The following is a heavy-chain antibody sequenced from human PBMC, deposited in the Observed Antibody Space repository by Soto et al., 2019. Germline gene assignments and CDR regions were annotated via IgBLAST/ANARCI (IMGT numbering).Heavy chain of an antibody. CDR3: AKVVGGLCYFDL. V-gene: IGHV3-23*01. CDR1: GFIFSDYG. J-gene: IGHJ2*01. Sequence: EVQLLESGGGLARPGGSLRLSCVASGFIFSDYGMTWVRQAPGKGLEWVATISASGGNIEYTDSLKGRFTISRDNSKNTVYLQLNGLTAGDTAIYYCAKVVGGLCYFDLWGRGTLVTVSS. CDR2: ISASGGNI. D-gene: IGHD2-15*01.